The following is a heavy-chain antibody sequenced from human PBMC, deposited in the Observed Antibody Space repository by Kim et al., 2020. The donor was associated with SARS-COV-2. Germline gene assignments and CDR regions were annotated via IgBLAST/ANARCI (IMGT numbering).Heavy chain of an antibody. V-gene: IGHV3-23*03. D-gene: IGHD3-10*01. CDR2: IYSGGSST. CDR3: AKTGFGELFSWFDP. Sequence: GGSLRLSCAASGFTFSSYAMSWVRQAPGKGLEWVSVIYSGGSSTYYADSVKGRFTISRDNSKNTLYLQMNSLRAEDTAVYYCAKTGFGELFSWFDPWGQGTLVTVSS. CDR1: GFTFSSYA. J-gene: IGHJ5*02.